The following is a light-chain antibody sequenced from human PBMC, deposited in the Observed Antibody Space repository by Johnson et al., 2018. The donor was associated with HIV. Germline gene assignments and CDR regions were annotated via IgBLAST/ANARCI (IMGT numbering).Light chain of an antibody. Sequence: SVLTQPPSVSAAPGQKVTISCSGSNSNIGNNYVSWYQQLPGTAPKLLIYEINKRPSGIPDRFSGSKSGTSATLGITGLQTGDEADYYCGTWDSSLSALAFGTGTKVTVL. CDR3: GTWDSSLSALA. CDR2: EIN. CDR1: NSNIGNNY. J-gene: IGLJ1*01. V-gene: IGLV1-51*02.